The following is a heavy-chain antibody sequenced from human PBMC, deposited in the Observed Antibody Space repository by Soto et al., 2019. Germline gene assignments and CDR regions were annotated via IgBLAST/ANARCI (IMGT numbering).Heavy chain of an antibody. CDR1: GGSISSSSYY. Sequence: TSETLSLTCTVSGGSISSSSYYWGWIRQPPGKGLEWIGSIYYSGSTYYNPSLKSRVTISVDTSKNQFSLKLSSVTAADTAVYYCARPGQWLVLGGAFDIWGQGTMVT. V-gene: IGHV4-39*01. D-gene: IGHD6-19*01. CDR2: IYYSGST. J-gene: IGHJ3*02. CDR3: ARPGQWLVLGGAFDI.